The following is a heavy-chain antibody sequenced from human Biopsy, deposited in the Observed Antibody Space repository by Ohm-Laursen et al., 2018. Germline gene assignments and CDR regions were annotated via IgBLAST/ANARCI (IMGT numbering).Heavy chain of an antibody. CDR2: IWHDERNK. V-gene: IGHV3-33*01. Sequence: SLRLSCSASGLNFGNYGMHWVRQAPGKGLERVAVIWHDERNKQYADSVKGRVTISRDNSKSTLFLQMDSLRVDDTAVYHCARDPGQDGAIDFWGQGTLVTVSS. J-gene: IGHJ4*02. CDR3: ARDPGQDGAIDF. CDR1: GLNFGNYG. D-gene: IGHD4/OR15-4a*01.